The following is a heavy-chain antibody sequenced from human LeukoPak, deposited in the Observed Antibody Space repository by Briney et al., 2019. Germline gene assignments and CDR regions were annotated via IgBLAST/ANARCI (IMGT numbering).Heavy chain of an antibody. D-gene: IGHD3-9*01. V-gene: IGHV4-38-2*02. J-gene: IGHJ3*02. CDR1: GYSISSAYY. CDR2: IYHSGST. CDR3: ASQHYDILTGYYDAFDI. Sequence: PSETLSLTCTVSGYSISSAYYWGWIRQPPGKGLEWIGSIYHSGSTYYNPSLKSQVTISVDTSKNQFSLKLSSVTAADTAVYFCASQHYDILTGYYDAFDIWGQGTLVTVSS.